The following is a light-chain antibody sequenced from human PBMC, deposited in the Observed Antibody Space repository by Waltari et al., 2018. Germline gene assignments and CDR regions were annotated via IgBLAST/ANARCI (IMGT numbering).Light chain of an antibody. CDR3: AAWDDALNGRV. CDR2: TND. V-gene: IGLV1-44*01. J-gene: IGLJ3*02. CDR1: SSNIGGNG. Sequence: QSVLAQPPSASGTPGQGVTISCSGSSSNIGGNGVSWYQQLPGTAPKLLIHTNDQRTSGVPGRFSASKSGTSASLAISGLQSEDEAHYFCAAWDDALNGRVFGGGTKVTVL.